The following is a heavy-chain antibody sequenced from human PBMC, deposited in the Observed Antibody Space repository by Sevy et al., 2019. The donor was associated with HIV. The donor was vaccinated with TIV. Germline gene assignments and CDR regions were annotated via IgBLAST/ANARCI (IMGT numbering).Heavy chain of an antibody. CDR1: GYTFTSYG. CDR3: AMCDSSGYNSPDVY. CDR2: ISAYNGNT. Sequence: ASVKVSCKASGYTFTSYGISWVRQAPGQGLEWMGWISAYNGNTNYAQKLQGRVTMTTDTSTSTAYIELRSRRSDDTAGYYCAMCDSSGYNSPDVYWGQGTLVTVSS. J-gene: IGHJ4*02. V-gene: IGHV1-18*04. D-gene: IGHD3-22*01.